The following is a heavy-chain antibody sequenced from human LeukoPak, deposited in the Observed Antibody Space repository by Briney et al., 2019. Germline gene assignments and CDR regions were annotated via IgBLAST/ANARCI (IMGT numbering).Heavy chain of an antibody. CDR2: IYFSGTT. Sequence: KPSETLSLTCTVSGGSISNYYWSWLRQPPGKGLEWIGYIYFSGTTNINPSLKSRVTISVDTSKNQFSLKLSSVTAADTAVYYCAREDPQTTVPEGLDVWGQGTTVTVSS. CDR3: AREDPQTTVPEGLDV. D-gene: IGHD4-17*01. V-gene: IGHV4-59*01. CDR1: GGSISNYY. J-gene: IGHJ6*02.